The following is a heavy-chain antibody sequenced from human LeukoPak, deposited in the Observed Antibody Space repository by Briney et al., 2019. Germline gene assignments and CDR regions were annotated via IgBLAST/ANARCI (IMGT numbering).Heavy chain of an antibody. J-gene: IGHJ4*02. CDR2: IKQDGSEK. CDR1: GFTFSNYW. CDR3: ARDRNIYSYDSSEDY. V-gene: IGHV3-7*01. Sequence: GGSLRLSCAASGFTFSNYWVSWVRQAPGKGLEWVADIKQDGSEKYYVDSVKGRFTISRDNAKNSLILQMNSLRAEDTAMYYCARDRNIYSYDSSEDYWGQGTLVTVSS. D-gene: IGHD3-22*01.